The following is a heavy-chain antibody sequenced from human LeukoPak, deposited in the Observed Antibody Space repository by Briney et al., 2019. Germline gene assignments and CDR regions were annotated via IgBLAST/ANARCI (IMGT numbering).Heavy chain of an antibody. D-gene: IGHD5-24*01. J-gene: IGHJ4*02. CDR3: ARDLVDGYNYADY. CDR1: GYTFTSYD. V-gene: IGHV1-8*03. Sequence: ASVKVSCKASGYTFTSYDINWVRQATGQGLEWMGWMNPNSGNTGYAQKFQGRVTITRNTSISTAYMELSSLRSEDTAVYYCARDLVDGYNYADYWGQGTLVTVSS. CDR2: MNPNSGNT.